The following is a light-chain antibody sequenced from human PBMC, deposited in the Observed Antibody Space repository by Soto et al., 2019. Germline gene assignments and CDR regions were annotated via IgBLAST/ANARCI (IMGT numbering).Light chain of an antibody. CDR3: QQYNSHPWT. CDR1: QSISSW. V-gene: IGKV1-5*03. Sequence: IQMPLYPSTLSASLGDKITIPCRASQSISSWLAWYQQKPGKAPKLLIYKASSLESGVPSRFSASGSGTEFTLTISSLQPDDFATYYCQQYNSHPWTFGHGTKVDI. CDR2: KAS. J-gene: IGKJ1*01.